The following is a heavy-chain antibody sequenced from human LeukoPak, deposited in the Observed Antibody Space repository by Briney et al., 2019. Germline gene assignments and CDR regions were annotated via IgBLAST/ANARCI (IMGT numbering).Heavy chain of an antibody. V-gene: IGHV3-21*01. CDR2: ISSSSSYI. D-gene: IGHD5-18*01. J-gene: IGHJ4*02. CDR1: GFTFSSYS. Sequence: GGSLRLSCAASGFTFSSYSMNWVRQAPGKGLEWVSSISSSSSYIYYADSVKGRFTISRDNAKNSLYLQMNSLRAEDKAVYYCATSETWIQLWSGPYYFDYWGQGTLVTVSS. CDR3: ATSETWIQLWSGPYYFDY.